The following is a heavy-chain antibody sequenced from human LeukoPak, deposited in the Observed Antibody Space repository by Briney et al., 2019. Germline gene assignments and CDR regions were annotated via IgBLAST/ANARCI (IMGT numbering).Heavy chain of an antibody. D-gene: IGHD4-17*01. Sequence: SETLSLTCTVSGGSISSYYWSWIRQPPGKGLEWIGYIYYSGSTNYNPSLKSRVTISVDTSKNQFSLKLSSVTAADTAVYYCARGPYGDFDYWGQGTLVTVSS. V-gene: IGHV4-59*01. J-gene: IGHJ4*02. CDR1: GGSISSYY. CDR3: ARGPYGDFDY. CDR2: IYYSGST.